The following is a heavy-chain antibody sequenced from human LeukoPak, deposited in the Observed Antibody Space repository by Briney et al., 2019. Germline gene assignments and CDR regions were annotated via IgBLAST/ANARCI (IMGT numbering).Heavy chain of an antibody. CDR3: ARDPTIFGVVNWFDP. Sequence: SETLSLTCAVYGGSFSGYYWSWIRQPPGKGLEWIGEINHSGSTNYNPSLKSRVTISVDTSKNQFSLKLSSVTAEDTAVYYCARDPTIFGVVNWFDPWGQGTLVTVSS. CDR1: GGSFSGYY. J-gene: IGHJ5*02. V-gene: IGHV4-34*01. D-gene: IGHD3-3*01. CDR2: INHSGST.